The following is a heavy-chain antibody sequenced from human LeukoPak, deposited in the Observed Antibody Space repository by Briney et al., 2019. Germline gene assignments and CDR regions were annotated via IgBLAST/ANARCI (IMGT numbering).Heavy chain of an antibody. J-gene: IGHJ4*02. Sequence: SVKVSCKASGGTFSSYAISWVRQAPGQGLEWMGGIIPIFGTANYAQKFQGRVTITADESTSTAYMELSSLRSEDTAVYYCAKDEGYCSSTSCYLFDYWGQGTLVTVSS. CDR2: IIPIFGTA. CDR3: AKDEGYCSSTSCYLFDY. D-gene: IGHD2-2*01. CDR1: GGTFSSYA. V-gene: IGHV1-69*13.